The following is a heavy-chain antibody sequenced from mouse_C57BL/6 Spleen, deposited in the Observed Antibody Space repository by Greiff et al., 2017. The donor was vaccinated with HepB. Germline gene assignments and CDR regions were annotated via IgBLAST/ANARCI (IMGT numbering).Heavy chain of an antibody. Sequence: QVQLKQPGAELVMPGASVKLSCKASGYTFTSYWMHWVKQRPGQGLEWIGEIDPSDSYTNYNQKFKGKSTLTVDKSSSTAYMQLSSLTSEDSAVYYCARLDYGSSPYYFDYWGQGTTLTVSS. CDR2: IDPSDSYT. CDR1: GYTFTSYW. V-gene: IGHV1-69*01. CDR3: ARLDYGSSPYYFDY. D-gene: IGHD1-1*01. J-gene: IGHJ2*01.